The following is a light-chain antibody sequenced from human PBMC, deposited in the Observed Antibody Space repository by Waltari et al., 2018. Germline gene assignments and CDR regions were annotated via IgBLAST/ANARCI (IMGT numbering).Light chain of an antibody. J-gene: IGLJ3*02. V-gene: IGLV2-14*03. CDR1: SNDVGGYNY. CDR3: SSYTSTSALV. CDR2: HVT. Sequence: QSALTQPASVSGSPGQSITISCTGTSNDVGGYNYVSWYQQHPGKAPKLMIYHVTKWPSGVSDRFSGSKSGTTASLTISGLQAEDEADDYCSSYTSTSALVFGGGTKLTVL.